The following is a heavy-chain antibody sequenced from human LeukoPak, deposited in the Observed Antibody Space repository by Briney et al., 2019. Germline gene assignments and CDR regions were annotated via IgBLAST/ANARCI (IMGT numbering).Heavy chain of an antibody. CDR2: ISGSGGST. CDR1: GFTFSSYA. V-gene: IGHV3-23*01. Sequence: GGSLRLSCAASGFTFSSYAMSWVRQAPGKGLEWVSAISGSGGSTYYADSVKGRFTISRDSSENTVYLQMSSLRADDTAVYHCARVTATDDYFDYWGQGTLVTVSS. CDR3: ARVTATDDYFDY. D-gene: IGHD2-21*02. J-gene: IGHJ4*02.